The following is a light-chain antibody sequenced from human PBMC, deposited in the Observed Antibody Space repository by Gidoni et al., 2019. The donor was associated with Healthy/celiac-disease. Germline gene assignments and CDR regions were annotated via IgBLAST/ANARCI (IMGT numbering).Light chain of an antibody. Sequence: ELVMTQSPATLSVSPGERATLSCRASQSVSSTLAWYQQKPGQAPRLLIYGASTRATGIPARFSGGGSGTEFTLTISSLQSEEFAVYYCQQYNNWPRTFGQGTKVEIK. CDR1: QSVSST. J-gene: IGKJ1*01. CDR2: GAS. V-gene: IGKV3-15*01. CDR3: QQYNNWPRT.